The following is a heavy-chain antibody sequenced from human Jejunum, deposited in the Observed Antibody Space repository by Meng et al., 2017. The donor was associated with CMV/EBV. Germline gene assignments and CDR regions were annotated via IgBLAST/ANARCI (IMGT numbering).Heavy chain of an antibody. V-gene: IGHV3-30*04. CDR3: ARGRVSYTSWSSQGN. CDR2: ISYDGRDN. Sequence: FTFSHYAMYWVRRAPGKGLEWVAVISYDGRDNYYADSVKGRFTIFRDNSKNTLDLQMNSLRAEDTAVYFCARGRVSYTSWSSQGNWGQGARVTVSS. J-gene: IGHJ4*02. D-gene: IGHD2-2*02. CDR1: FTFSHYA.